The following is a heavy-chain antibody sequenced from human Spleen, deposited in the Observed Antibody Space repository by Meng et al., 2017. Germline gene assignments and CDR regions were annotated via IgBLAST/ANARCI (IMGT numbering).Heavy chain of an antibody. CDR2: VSGDGGTT. V-gene: IGHV3-23*01. Sequence: GESLKISCIASGFTFNNFAMSWVRQAPGKGLEWVSTVSGDGGTTYYADSVKGRFTISRDNAKNSLYLQMNSLRAEDTAVYYCARDGGSYYYDSSGYGDYWGQGTLVTVSS. CDR3: ARDGGSYYYDSSGYGDY. CDR1: GFTFNNFA. D-gene: IGHD3-22*01. J-gene: IGHJ4*02.